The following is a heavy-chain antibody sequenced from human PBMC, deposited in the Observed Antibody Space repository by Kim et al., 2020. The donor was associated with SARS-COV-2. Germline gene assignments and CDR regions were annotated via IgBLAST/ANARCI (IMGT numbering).Heavy chain of an antibody. CDR2: INSDGSST. Sequence: GGSLRLSCAASGFTFSSYWMHWVRQAPGKGLVWVSRINSDGSSTSYADSVKGRFTISRDNAKNTLYLQMNSLRAEDTAVYYCARDDTYSSSWYEGEGRYGMDVWGQGTTVTVSS. D-gene: IGHD6-13*01. V-gene: IGHV3-74*01. J-gene: IGHJ6*02. CDR3: ARDDTYSSSWYEGEGRYGMDV. CDR1: GFTFSSYW.